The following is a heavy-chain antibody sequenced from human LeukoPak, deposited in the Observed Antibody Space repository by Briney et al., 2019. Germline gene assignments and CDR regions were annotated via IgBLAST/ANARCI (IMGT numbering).Heavy chain of an antibody. CDR2: IYYSGST. V-gene: IGHV4-39*01. Sequence: SETLSLTCTVSGGSISSSSYYWGWIRQPPGKGLEWIGSIYYSGSTYYNPSLKSRVTISVDTSKNQFSLKLSSVTAADTAVYCCASGRFLEWLLNYYYYYGMDVWGQGTTVTVSS. CDR1: GGSISSSSYY. CDR3: ASGRFLEWLLNYYYYYGMDV. J-gene: IGHJ6*02. D-gene: IGHD3-3*01.